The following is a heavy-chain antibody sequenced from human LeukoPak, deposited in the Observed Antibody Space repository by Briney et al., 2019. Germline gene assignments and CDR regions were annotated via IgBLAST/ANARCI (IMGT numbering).Heavy chain of an antibody. V-gene: IGHV3-7*01. J-gene: IGHJ4*02. D-gene: IGHD1-26*01. Sequence: GGSLRLSCAASGFTFSSYWMSWVRQAPGKGLERVANIKQDGSEEYYMDSVKGRFTISRDNAKNSLYLQMNSLRAEDTAVYYCARSGGSYRLDYWGQGTLVTVSS. CDR3: ARSGGSYRLDY. CDR2: IKQDGSEE. CDR1: GFTFSSYW.